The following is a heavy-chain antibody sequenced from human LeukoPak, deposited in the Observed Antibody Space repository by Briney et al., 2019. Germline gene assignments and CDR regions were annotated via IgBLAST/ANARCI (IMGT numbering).Heavy chain of an antibody. J-gene: IGHJ4*02. V-gene: IGHV1-2*02. CDR1: GYTFTGYY. CDR3: ARADTAIFLDYFDY. Sequence: ASVKVSCKASGYTFTGYYMHWVRQAPGQGLEWMGWINPNSGGTNYAQKFQGRVTMTRDTSISTAYMELSRLGSDDTAVYYCARADTAIFLDYFDYWGQGTLVTVSS. CDR2: INPNSGGT. D-gene: IGHD5-18*01.